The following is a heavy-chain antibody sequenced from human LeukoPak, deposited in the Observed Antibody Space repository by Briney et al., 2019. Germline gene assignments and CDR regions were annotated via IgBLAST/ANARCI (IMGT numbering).Heavy chain of an antibody. J-gene: IGHJ6*02. CDR1: GYTFTNYD. Sequence: ASVKVSCKASGYTFTNYDFNWMRQATGQGLEWMGWMNPNSGSTGYAQKFQGRVTMTRDTSISTAYMELSSLTSEDTAVYYCSTVILDPTTVTHDYIYYYGLDVWGQGTTVTVSS. CDR2: MNPNSGST. V-gene: IGHV1-8*01. CDR3: STVILDPTTVTHDYIYYYGLDV. D-gene: IGHD4-17*01.